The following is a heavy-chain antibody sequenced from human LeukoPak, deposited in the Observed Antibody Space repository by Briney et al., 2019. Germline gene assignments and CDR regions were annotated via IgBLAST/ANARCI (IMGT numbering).Heavy chain of an antibody. V-gene: IGHV3-21*01. Sequence: PGGSLRLSCAASGFTFSSYNMKWVRQAPGKGLEWVSPISTSSSYIYYADSVKGRFTISRDNAKNSLNLQMNSLRVEDTAVYYCARDRDWNSGFDYWGQGTLVTVSS. CDR2: ISTSSSYI. D-gene: IGHD1-7*01. CDR3: ARDRDWNSGFDY. J-gene: IGHJ4*02. CDR1: GFTFSSYN.